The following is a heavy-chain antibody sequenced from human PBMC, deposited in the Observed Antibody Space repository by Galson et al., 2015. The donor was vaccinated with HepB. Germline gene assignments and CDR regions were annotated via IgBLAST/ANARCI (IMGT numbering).Heavy chain of an antibody. V-gene: IGHV1-69*06. CDR2: IIPIFGTA. CDR1: GGTFSSYG. CDR3: ARELWVVATHTSAANSYYYCMDI. Sequence: SVKVSCKASGGTFSSYGISWVRQAPGQGLEWMGGIIPIFGTAKYAQKFQGRATIIADKSTSTAYMELSKLRSEDTAVYYCARELWVVATHTSAANSYYYCMDICDQRTSITVSS. D-gene: IGHD2-15*01. J-gene: IGHJ6*02.